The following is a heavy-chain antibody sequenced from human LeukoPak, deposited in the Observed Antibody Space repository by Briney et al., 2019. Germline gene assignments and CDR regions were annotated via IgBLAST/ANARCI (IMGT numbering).Heavy chain of an antibody. CDR1: GGTFSSYA. V-gene: IGHV1-69*05. J-gene: IGHJ5*02. CDR2: IIPIFGTA. Sequence: GAWVKVSCKASGGTFSSYAISWVRQAPGKGLEWMGRIIPIFGTANYAQKFQGRVTITTDESTSTAYMELSSLRSEDTAVYYCARVPPVNPNWFDPWGQGTLVTVSS. CDR3: ARVPPVNPNWFDP.